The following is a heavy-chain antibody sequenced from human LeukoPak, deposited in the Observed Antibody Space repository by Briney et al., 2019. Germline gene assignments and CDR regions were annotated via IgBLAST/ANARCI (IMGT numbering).Heavy chain of an antibody. D-gene: IGHD1-26*01. CDR1: GFTFNNYA. CDR3: AKEGDDDYLDY. Sequence: GGSLRLSCGASGFTFNNYAMTWVRQAPGKGLEWVSAISGSGGSTYYADSVKGRFTISRDNSKNTLYLQMNSLRTEDTAVYYCAKEGDDDYLDYWGQGTLVTVSS. V-gene: IGHV3-23*01. CDR2: ISGSGGST. J-gene: IGHJ4*02.